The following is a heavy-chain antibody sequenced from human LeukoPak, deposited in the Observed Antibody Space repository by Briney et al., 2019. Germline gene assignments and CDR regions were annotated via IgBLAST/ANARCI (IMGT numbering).Heavy chain of an antibody. Sequence: ASVKVSCKASGYTFTSYGISWVRQAPGQGLEWMGWISAYNGNTNYAQKLQGRVTMTTDTSTSTAYMELRSLRSDDTAVYYCARWLDSGSYGSNYFDYWGQGTLVTVSS. D-gene: IGHD5-12*01. V-gene: IGHV1-18*01. CDR2: ISAYNGNT. CDR1: GYTFTSYG. CDR3: ARWLDSGSYGSNYFDY. J-gene: IGHJ4*02.